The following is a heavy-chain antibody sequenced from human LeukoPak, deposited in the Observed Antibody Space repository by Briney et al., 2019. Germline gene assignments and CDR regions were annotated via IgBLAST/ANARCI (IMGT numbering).Heavy chain of an antibody. CDR1: GFTFSRYA. Sequence: PGTSLRLSCAVSGFTFSRYAMHWVRQAPGKGLEWVAVISYDGSKKADSVKGRFTISRDNSKNTLHLQMTSLRAEDTAVYYCARDSSDYWGQGTLVTVSS. J-gene: IGHJ4*02. V-gene: IGHV3-30-3*01. CDR2: ISYDGSKK. CDR3: ARDSSDY.